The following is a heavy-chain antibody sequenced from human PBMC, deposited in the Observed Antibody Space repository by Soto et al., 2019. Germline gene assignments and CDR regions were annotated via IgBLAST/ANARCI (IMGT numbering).Heavy chain of an antibody. V-gene: IGHV3-66*01. CDR3: ARDMVRGMDV. CDR2: IYSGGST. CDR1: GFSVSSNY. Sequence: PEGSLRLSCATTGFSVSSNYMSWVRQAPGKGLEWVSVIYSGGSTYYADSVKGRFTISRDNSKNTLYLQMNSLRAEDTAVYYCARDMVRGMDVWGQGTTVTVSS. J-gene: IGHJ6*02. D-gene: IGHD3-10*01.